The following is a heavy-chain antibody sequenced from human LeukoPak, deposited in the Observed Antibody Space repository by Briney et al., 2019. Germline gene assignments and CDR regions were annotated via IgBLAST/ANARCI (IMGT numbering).Heavy chain of an antibody. CDR1: GFTFSSYW. V-gene: IGHV3-7*04. D-gene: IGHD4-23*01. CDR3: ARGTPYDYGGNAPFDY. J-gene: IGHJ4*02. Sequence: GGSLRLSCAASGFTFSSYWMSWVRQAPGKGLEWVANIKQDGSEKYYVDSVKGRFTISRDDAKNSLYLQMNSLRAEDTAVYYCARGTPYDYGGNAPFDYWGQGTLVTVSS. CDR2: IKQDGSEK.